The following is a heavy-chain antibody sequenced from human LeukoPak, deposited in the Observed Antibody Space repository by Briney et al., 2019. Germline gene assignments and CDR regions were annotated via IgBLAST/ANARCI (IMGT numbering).Heavy chain of an antibody. CDR2: IRGTGGGT. D-gene: IGHD6-19*01. V-gene: IGHV3-23*01. Sequence: GGSLRLSCAASGFPFGTYAMNWVRQAPGKDLECVSSIRGTGGGTYYADSVKGRFTISRDNSKNTLYLQMNSLRAEDTAVYYCVKGASSGWYAYFDYWGQGTLVTVSS. J-gene: IGHJ4*02. CDR3: VKGASSGWYAYFDY. CDR1: GFPFGTYA.